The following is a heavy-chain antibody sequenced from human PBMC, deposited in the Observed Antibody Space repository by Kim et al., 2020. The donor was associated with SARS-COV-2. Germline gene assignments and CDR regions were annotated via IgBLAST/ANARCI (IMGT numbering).Heavy chain of an antibody. CDR3: ASLWFGDYYYGMDV. D-gene: IGHD3-10*01. CDR1: GGSISSGGYY. V-gene: IGHV4-31*03. CDR2: IYYSGST. Sequence: SETLSLTCTVSGGSISSGGYYWSWIRQHPGKGLEWIGYIYYSGSTYYNPSLKSRVTISVDTSKNQFSLKLSSVTAADTAMYYCASLWFGDYYYGMDVWGQGTTVTVSS. J-gene: IGHJ6*02.